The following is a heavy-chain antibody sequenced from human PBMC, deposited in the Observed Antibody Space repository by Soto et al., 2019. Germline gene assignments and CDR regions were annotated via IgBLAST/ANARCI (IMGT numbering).Heavy chain of an antibody. D-gene: IGHD1-7*01. J-gene: IGHJ6*02. CDR2: IIPIFGTA. Sequence: RASVKVSCKASGYTFTSYAISWVRQAPGQGLEWMGGIIPIFGTANYAQKFQGRVTITADKSTSTAYMELSSLRSEDTAVYYCARELTGTPYYYYYGMDVWGQGTTVTVSS. V-gene: IGHV1-69*06. CDR1: GYTFTSYA. CDR3: ARELTGTPYYYYYGMDV.